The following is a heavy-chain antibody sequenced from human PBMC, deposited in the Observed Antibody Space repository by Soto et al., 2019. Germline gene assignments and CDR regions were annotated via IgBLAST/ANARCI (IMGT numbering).Heavy chain of an antibody. CDR3: ARSMTGRLLAY. CDR2: IYYTGTT. Sequence: LSITGTSCRSVISRSYWTLTRQPPGQGLEWVGYIYYTGTTTYNPSLRSRVAISVDTSKNHFSLKLTSVTAADTAVYYCARSMTGRLLAYWGQGTLVTVSS. D-gene: IGHD4-17*01. CDR1: RSVISRSY. J-gene: IGHJ4*02. V-gene: IGHV4-59*08.